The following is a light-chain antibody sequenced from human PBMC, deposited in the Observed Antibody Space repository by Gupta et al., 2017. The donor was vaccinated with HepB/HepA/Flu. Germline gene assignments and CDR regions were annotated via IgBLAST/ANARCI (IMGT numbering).Light chain of an antibody. V-gene: IGKV2-30*02. Sequence: DVVMTQSPLPLPVTLGQPASPSCNSSQSLIHSDGNTYLDWFHQRPGQPPRRLIYKVSNRDPGVPDRFSGSGSGTEFALKISGVEAEDIGIYYCKQHTNWLRTFGQGTKVDFK. J-gene: IGKJ1*01. CDR1: QSLIHSDGNTY. CDR2: KVS. CDR3: KQHTNWLRT.